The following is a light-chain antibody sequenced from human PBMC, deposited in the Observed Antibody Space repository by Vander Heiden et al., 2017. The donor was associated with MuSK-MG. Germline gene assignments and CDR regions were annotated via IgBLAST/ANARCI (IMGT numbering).Light chain of an antibody. CDR3: QQDDNLPLT. V-gene: IGKV1-33*01. CDR2: DAS. Sequence: DIQMTQSPSSLSASVGDRVTITCQASQDISNYLNWYQQKPGKAPKLLIYDASNLETGVPSRSSGSGSGTDFTFTISSLQPEDIATYYCQQDDNLPLTFGGGTKVEIK. CDR1: QDISNY. J-gene: IGKJ4*01.